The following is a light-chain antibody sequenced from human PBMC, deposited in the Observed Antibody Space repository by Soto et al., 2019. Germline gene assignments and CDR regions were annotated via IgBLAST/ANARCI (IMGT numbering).Light chain of an antibody. CDR1: QSIDNW. CDR3: QQYSSYSSGT. V-gene: IGKV1-5*03. Sequence: DIQMTQSPSTLSASEGDRVTITCRASQSIDNWLAWYQQKPGKAPKLLIYKASTLESGVPSRFSGSGSGTEFTLTISCLQPDDFATYYCQQYSSYSSGTFGQGTKVEIK. J-gene: IGKJ1*01. CDR2: KAS.